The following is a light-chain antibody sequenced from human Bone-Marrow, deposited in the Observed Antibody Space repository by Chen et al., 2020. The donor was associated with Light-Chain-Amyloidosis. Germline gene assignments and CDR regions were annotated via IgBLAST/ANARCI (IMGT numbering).Light chain of an antibody. V-gene: IGKV1-5*03. CDR3: QQYYSYPYS. CDR2: KAS. J-gene: IGKJ2*03. CDR1: QSINSW. Sequence: DIQMTQSPSTLSASVGDRATITSRASQSINSWLAWYQQKPGKAPKLLMYKASTLQSGVPSSFSGSGSGTELTLTISSLQADDLATYYCQQYYSYPYSFGQGTKLEIK.